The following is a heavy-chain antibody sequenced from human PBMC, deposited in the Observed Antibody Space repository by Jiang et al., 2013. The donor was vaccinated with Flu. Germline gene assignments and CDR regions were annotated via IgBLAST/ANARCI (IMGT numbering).Heavy chain of an antibody. CDR3: ARSGSYSVDPFDY. Sequence: SSYAMSWVRQAPGKGLEWVSAISGSGGSTYYADSVKGRFTISRDNSKNTLYLQMNSLRAEDTAVYYCARSGSYSVDPFDYWGQGTLVTVSS. J-gene: IGHJ4*02. D-gene: IGHD1-26*01. CDR1: SSYA. V-gene: IGHV3-23*01. CDR2: ISGSGGST.